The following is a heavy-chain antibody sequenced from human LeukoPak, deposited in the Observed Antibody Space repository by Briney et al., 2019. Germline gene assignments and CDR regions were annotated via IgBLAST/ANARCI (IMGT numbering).Heavy chain of an antibody. D-gene: IGHD3-22*01. CDR3: ARERPDYYDSSGYFGYFDY. Sequence: SVKVSCKASGGTFSSYAISWVRQAPRQGLEWMGRIIPIFGTANYAQKFQGRVTITTDESTSTAYMELSSLRSEDTAVYYCARERPDYYDSSGYFGYFDYWGQGTLVTVSS. CDR2: IIPIFGTA. CDR1: GGTFSSYA. J-gene: IGHJ4*02. V-gene: IGHV1-69*05.